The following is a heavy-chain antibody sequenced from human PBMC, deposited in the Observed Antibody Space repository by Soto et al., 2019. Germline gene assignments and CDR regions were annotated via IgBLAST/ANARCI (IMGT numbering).Heavy chain of an antibody. J-gene: IGHJ4*02. CDR1: GYAFMSYG. Sequence: QVQLMQSGAEVTKPGASVTLSCNTSGYAFMSYGLSWVRLAPGQGLEWMGWTVAGSGNRIYAQKFQDRINMNIDTSTNTGYMELRRLRSDDSALYFCTRVAGYGSGSRHFDTWGQGTLVTVSS. CDR3: TRVAGYGSGSRHFDT. CDR2: TVAGSGNR. D-gene: IGHD3-10*01. V-gene: IGHV1-18*01.